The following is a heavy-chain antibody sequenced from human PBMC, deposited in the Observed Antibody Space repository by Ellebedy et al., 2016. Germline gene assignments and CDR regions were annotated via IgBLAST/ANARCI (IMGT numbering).Heavy chain of an antibody. CDR1: GFTFSGYW. V-gene: IGHV3-74*01. J-gene: IGHJ4*02. Sequence: HTGGSLRLSCAASGFTFSGYWMHWVRQSPGKGLVWVSRITSDGNSKTYADSVKGRFTISRDNAKNTLYLQMNSLRGDDTAVYYCVRDGDGVVEFEYWGPGTLVTVSS. CDR3: VRDGDGVVEFEY. D-gene: IGHD5-24*01. CDR2: ITSDGNSK.